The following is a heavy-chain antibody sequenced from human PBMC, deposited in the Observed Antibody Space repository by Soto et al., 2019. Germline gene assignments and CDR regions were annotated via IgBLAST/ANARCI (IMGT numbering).Heavy chain of an antibody. D-gene: IGHD1-1*01. Sequence: PSETLSLTCTVSGGSINNYYWSWIRQPPGKGLEWIGYIYYTGTTNYSPSLQSRVIISLDTSKSQVSLRLNSVTAADTAVYYCARVAFGQLGAFHIWGQGTMVTVSS. CDR3: ARVAFGQLGAFHI. CDR2: IYYTGTT. J-gene: IGHJ3*02. CDR1: GGSINNYY. V-gene: IGHV4-59*01.